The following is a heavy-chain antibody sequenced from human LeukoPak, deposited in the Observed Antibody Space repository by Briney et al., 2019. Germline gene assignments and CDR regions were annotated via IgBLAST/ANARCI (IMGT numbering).Heavy chain of an antibody. J-gene: IGHJ4*02. Sequence: SETLSLTCTVSGGSISSYYWSWIRQPPGKGLEWIGYIYTSGSTNYNPSLKSRVTISVDTSKNQFSLKLSSVTAADTAVYYCASDRGYSYGLFGYWGQGTLVTVSS. CDR2: IYTSGST. V-gene: IGHV4-4*09. CDR3: ASDRGYSYGLFGY. CDR1: GGSISSYY. D-gene: IGHD5-18*01.